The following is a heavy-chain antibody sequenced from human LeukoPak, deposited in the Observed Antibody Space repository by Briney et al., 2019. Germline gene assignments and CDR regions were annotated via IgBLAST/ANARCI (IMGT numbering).Heavy chain of an antibody. CDR1: GGSFSGYN. CDR3: ACLTKARPSYYYYYMDV. V-gene: IGHV4-34*01. J-gene: IGHJ6*03. D-gene: IGHD6-6*01. Sequence: PSETLSLTCAVYGGSFSGYNWRWRRQPPGKGLEWIGEINHSGSTNYNPSLKSRVTISVDTSKNQFSLKLSSVTAADTAVYYCACLTKARPSYYYYYMDVWGKGTTVTVSS. CDR2: INHSGST.